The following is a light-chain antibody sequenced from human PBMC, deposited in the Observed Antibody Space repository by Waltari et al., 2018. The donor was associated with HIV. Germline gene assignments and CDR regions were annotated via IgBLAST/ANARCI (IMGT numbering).Light chain of an antibody. CDR1: VLPQQY. CDR3: QSAESTGIGV. Sequence: SYELTQPPSVSVSPGQTARITCSGDVLPQQYAYWYQQRPGQAPVLVIYKDSERPSGIPERFSASSSGTTVTLTISGVQAEDEADYYCQSAESTGIGVFGGGTKLTVL. CDR2: KDS. V-gene: IGLV3-25*03. J-gene: IGLJ3*02.